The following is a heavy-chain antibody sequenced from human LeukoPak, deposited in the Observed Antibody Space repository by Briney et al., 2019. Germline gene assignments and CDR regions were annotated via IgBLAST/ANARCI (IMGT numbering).Heavy chain of an antibody. CDR2: ISAYNGNT. CDR3: ARDRTPILLNSGSYPTDY. V-gene: IGHV1-18*01. J-gene: IGHJ4*02. CDR1: GYTFTSYG. D-gene: IGHD1-26*01. Sequence: ASVKVSCKASGYTFTSYGISWVRQAPGQGLEWMGWISAYNGNTNYAQKLQGRVTMTTDTSTSTAYMELRSLRSDDTAVYYCARDRTPILLNSGSYPTDYWGQGTLVTVSS.